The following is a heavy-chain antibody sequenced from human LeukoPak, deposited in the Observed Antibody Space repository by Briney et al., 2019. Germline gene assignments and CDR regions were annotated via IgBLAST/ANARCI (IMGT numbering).Heavy chain of an antibody. D-gene: IGHD6-19*01. Sequence: GASVKVSCKASGGTFSSYAISWVRQAPGQGLEWMGGIIPILGTANYAQKFQGRVTITADESTSTAYMELSSLRSEDTAVYYCARDEYSSGRAFDLWGRGTLVTVSS. J-gene: IGHJ2*01. V-gene: IGHV1-69*13. CDR3: ARDEYSSGRAFDL. CDR2: IIPILGTA. CDR1: GGTFSSYA.